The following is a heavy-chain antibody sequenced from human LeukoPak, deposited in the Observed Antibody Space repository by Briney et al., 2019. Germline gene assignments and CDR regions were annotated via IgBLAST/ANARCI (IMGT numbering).Heavy chain of an antibody. CDR2: ISYDGSNK. J-gene: IGHJ1*01. V-gene: IGHV3-30*18. CDR3: AKEWFGRIAAAGTHDYFQH. D-gene: IGHD6-13*01. Sequence: PGRSLRLSCAASGFTFSNYGMHWVRQAPGKGLEWVAVISYDGSNKYYADSVKGRFTISRDNSKNTLYLQMNSLRAEDTAVYYCAKEWFGRIAAAGTHDYFQHWGQGTLVTVSS. CDR1: GFTFSNYG.